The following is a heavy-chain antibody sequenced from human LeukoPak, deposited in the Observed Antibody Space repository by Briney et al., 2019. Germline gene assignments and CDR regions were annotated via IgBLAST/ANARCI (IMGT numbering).Heavy chain of an antibody. D-gene: IGHD6-25*01. J-gene: IGHJ4*02. CDR1: GYSFINYG. Sequence: ASVKVSCTTFGYSFINYGISWVRQAPGQGLEWVGWISGDTGNTRCAQRVQGRVTMTTETSTSTAYMELRSLRSDDTAVYYCARASGYVEIDYWGQGTLVTVSS. CDR3: ARASGYVEIDY. V-gene: IGHV1-18*01. CDR2: ISGDTGNT.